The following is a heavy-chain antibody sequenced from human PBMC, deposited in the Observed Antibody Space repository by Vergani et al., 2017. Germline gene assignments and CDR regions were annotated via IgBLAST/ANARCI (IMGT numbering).Heavy chain of an antibody. Sequence: QVHLVESGGGVVQPGRSLTLSCVASGFSFRGHGMHWVRQAPGKGLEWVAMISYDGDRRDYGDFAKGRFTISRDNTKNSLSLQMSGLRVEDTAVYYYVRLPRGPWNFDLWGRGTLITVSS. V-gene: IGHV3-30*03. CDR3: VRLPRGPWNFDL. J-gene: IGHJ2*01. CDR1: GFSFRGHG. CDR2: ISYDGDRR.